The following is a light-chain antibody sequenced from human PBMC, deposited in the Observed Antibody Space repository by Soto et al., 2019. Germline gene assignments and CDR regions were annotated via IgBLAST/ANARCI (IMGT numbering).Light chain of an antibody. CDR2: SDT. CDR1: RSNIGTNT. V-gene: IGLV1-44*01. CDR3: AAWDVRFVV. Sequence: QTVVTPPPSASGTTGQRVTISCSGSRSNIGTNTVTWYQQLPGTAPKLLISSDTQRPSGVPDRFSGSKSGTSGSLAISGLQSYDEAAYYCAAWDVRFVVFGAGTKLIV. J-gene: IGLJ2*01.